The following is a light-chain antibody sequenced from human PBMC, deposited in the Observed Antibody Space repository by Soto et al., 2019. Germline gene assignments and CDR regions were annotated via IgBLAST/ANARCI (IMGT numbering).Light chain of an antibody. CDR1: ESVSRN. CDR3: QQRSNWPPT. V-gene: IGKV3-15*01. CDR2: EAS. Sequence: VMTQSPATLSVSPWERATLSCMASESVSRNLAWSHQKPGQAPRLLIYEASPRATGIPDRFSGGGSGTEFTLTISSLQSEDVVVYICQQRSNWPPTFGQGTRLEIK. J-gene: IGKJ5*01.